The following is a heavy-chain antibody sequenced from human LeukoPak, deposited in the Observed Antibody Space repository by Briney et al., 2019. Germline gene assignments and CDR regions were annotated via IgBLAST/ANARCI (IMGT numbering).Heavy chain of an antibody. Sequence: ASVKVSCKASGYTFTGYYMHWARQAPGQGLEWMGWINPNSGGTNYAQKFQGRVTMTRDTSISTAYMELSRLRSDDTAVYYCARARIRSIAVVGTGLIDYWGQGTLVTVSS. D-gene: IGHD6-19*01. CDR3: ARARIRSIAVVGTGLIDY. J-gene: IGHJ4*02. CDR2: INPNSGGT. V-gene: IGHV1-2*02. CDR1: GYTFTGYY.